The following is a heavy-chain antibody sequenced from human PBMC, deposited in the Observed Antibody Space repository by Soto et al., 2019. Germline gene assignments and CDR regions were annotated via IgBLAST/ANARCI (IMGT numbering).Heavy chain of an antibody. Sequence: QVQLVESGGGVVQPGRSLRLSCAATGFIFSNYAIHWVRQAPGKGLEWVAVMWNDGRTKYYADSVKGRFTISRDNSKSPLYLQMNSLMAANTALYFCARDPARCTGGGCYSEGFDSGGQGTLVTVSS. V-gene: IGHV3-33*01. D-gene: IGHD2-15*01. J-gene: IGHJ4*02. CDR3: ARDPARCTGGGCYSEGFDS. CDR1: GFIFSNYA. CDR2: MWNDGRTK.